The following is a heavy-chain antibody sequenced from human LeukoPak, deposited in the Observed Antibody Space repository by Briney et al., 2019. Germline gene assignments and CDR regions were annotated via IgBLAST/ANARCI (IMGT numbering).Heavy chain of an antibody. D-gene: IGHD3-22*01. J-gene: IGHJ4*02. Sequence: PGGSLRLSCAASGFTFSDYYMSWIRQAPGKWLEWVSYISSSSSYTNYADSVKGRFTISRDKANNSLYLQMNSLRAEDTAVYYCAREANYYDSMIWGQGTLVTVSS. V-gene: IGHV3-11*06. CDR3: AREANYYDSMI. CDR2: ISSSSSYT. CDR1: GFTFSDYY.